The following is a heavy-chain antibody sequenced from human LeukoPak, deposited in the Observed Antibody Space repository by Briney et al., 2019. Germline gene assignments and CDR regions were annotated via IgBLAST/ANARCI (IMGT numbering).Heavy chain of an antibody. V-gene: IGHV4-39*01. CDR2: IYYSGST. D-gene: IGHD2-2*01. J-gene: IGHJ6*03. CDR1: GGSISSSSYY. CDR3: ARCPLVPAAPSYYYYYMDV. Sequence: SETLSLTCTVSGGSISSSSYYWGWIRQPPGKGLEWIGSIYYSGSTYYNPSLKSRVTISVDTSKNQFSLKLSSVTAADTAVYYCARCPLVPAAPSYYYYYMDVWGKGTTVTVSS.